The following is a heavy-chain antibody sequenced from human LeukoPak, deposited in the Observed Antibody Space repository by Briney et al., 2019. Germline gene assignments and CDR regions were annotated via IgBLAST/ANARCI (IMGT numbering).Heavy chain of an antibody. D-gene: IGHD3-3*01. V-gene: IGHV3-23*01. CDR2: ISGSGGST. Sequence: GGSLRLSCAASGFTFSSYAMSWVRQAPGKGLGWVSAISGSGGSTYYADSVKGRFTISRDNSKNTLYLQMNSLRAEDTAVYYCAKVMGVFGVPKGAYYFDYWGQGTLVTVSS. J-gene: IGHJ4*02. CDR1: GFTFSSYA. CDR3: AKVMGVFGVPKGAYYFDY.